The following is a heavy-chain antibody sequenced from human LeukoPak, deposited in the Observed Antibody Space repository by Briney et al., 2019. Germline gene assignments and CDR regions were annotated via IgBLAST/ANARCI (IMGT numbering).Heavy chain of an antibody. J-gene: IGHJ5*02. D-gene: IGHD3-22*01. CDR3: ARDRQRDDSSGYYSNWFDP. CDR2: IYSGDST. Sequence: GGSLRLSCAASGFTFSSYAMSWVRQAPGKGLEWVSVIYSGDSTYYADSVKGRFTISRDNSKNTLYLQMNSLRAEDTAVYYCARDRQRDDSSGYYSNWFDPWGQGTLVTVSS. CDR1: GFTFSSYA. V-gene: IGHV3-66*01.